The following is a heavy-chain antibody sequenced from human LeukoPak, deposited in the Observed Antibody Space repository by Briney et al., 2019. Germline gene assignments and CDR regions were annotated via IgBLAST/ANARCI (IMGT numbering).Heavy chain of an antibody. CDR3: TKYQLLWGGWFDP. D-gene: IGHD2-2*01. CDR2: IRSKAYGGTT. CDR1: GFTFGDYA. Sequence: PGGSLRLPCTASGFTFGDYAMSWVRQAPGKGLEWVGFIRSKAYGGTTEYAASVKGRFTISRDDSKSIAYLQMNSLKTEDTAVYYCTKYQLLWGGWFDPWGQGTLVTVSS. J-gene: IGHJ5*02. V-gene: IGHV3-49*04.